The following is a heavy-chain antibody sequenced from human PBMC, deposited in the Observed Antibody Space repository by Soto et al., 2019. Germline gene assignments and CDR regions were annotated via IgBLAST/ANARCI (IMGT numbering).Heavy chain of an antibody. CDR2: INAGNGNT. CDR1: GYTFTSYA. J-gene: IGHJ6*02. V-gene: IGHV1-3*01. CDR3: ARFHCIITSCYTRRVVEGMDV. Sequence: QVQLVQSGAEVKKPGASVKVSCKASGYTFTSYAMHWVRQAPGQRLEWMGWINAGNGNTKYSQKFQGRVTITRDTSARTDEMELNSLISEDTAVYYCARFHCIITSCYTRRVVEGMDVWGQGTTVNVSS. D-gene: IGHD2-2*02.